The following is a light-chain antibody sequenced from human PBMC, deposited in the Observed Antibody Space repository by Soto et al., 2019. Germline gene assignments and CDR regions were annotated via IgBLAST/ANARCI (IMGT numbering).Light chain of an antibody. CDR3: SSYSSTSTPWV. Sequence: QSALTQPASVSGSPGQSITISCTGTSGDIGSYNRVSWYQQHPGKAPKLIIYEVTNRPSGVSSRFSGSKSGNTASLTISGLQPEDEGDYYCSSYSSTSTPWVFGGGTKLTVL. CDR1: SGDIGSYNR. V-gene: IGLV2-14*01. J-gene: IGLJ3*02. CDR2: EVT.